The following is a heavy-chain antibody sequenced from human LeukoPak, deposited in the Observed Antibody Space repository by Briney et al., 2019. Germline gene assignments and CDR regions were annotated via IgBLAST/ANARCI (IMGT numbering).Heavy chain of an antibody. CDR2: ISGSSSYM. CDR1: GFTFNSFN. J-gene: IGHJ5*02. CDR3: ARGKGGSSWIDP. D-gene: IGHD5-24*01. Sequence: PGGSLRLSCAASGFTFNSFNMNWIRQAPGKGLEWVSAISGSSSYMYYADSVKGRFTISRDNAKNSLYLQMNSLTVEVTAVYYCARGKGGSSWIDPWGQGTLVTVSS. V-gene: IGHV3-21*01.